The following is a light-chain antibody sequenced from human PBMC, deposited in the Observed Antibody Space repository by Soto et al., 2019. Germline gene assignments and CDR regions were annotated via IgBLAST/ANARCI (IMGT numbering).Light chain of an antibody. CDR1: SSDVGGYNY. CDR2: AAS. Sequence: QSALTQPASVSGSPGQSITISCTGTSSDVGGYNYVSWYQQHPGKAPRLMIYAASNRPSGVSHRFSGSRSGNTASLTISGLQAEDEAHYYCSSYAGSSSWVFGGGTKLTVL. V-gene: IGLV2-14*01. CDR3: SSYAGSSSWV. J-gene: IGLJ3*02.